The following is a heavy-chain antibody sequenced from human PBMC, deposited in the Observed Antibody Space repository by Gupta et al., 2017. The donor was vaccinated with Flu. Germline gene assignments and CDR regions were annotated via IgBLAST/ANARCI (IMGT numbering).Heavy chain of an antibody. J-gene: IGHJ4*02. CDR2: ISVDGGLK. Sequence: WVRQAPGKGLRWVAVISVDGGLKYYADSMKGRFTISRDNSKNTVFLEMNSLRTDDTSFYFCARGDISGYIDYWGQGTLVTVSS. D-gene: IGHD3-22*01. CDR3: ARGDISGYIDY. V-gene: IGHV3-30-3*01.